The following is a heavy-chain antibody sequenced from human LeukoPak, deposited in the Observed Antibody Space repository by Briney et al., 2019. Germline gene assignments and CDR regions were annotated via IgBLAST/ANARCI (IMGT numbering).Heavy chain of an antibody. CDR2: IHPSGTL. CDR3: SRGLDSRKLGY. V-gene: IGHV4-31*03. Sequence: SETLSLTCTVSGGSFSSGDQYWNWIRQSPGKGLEWIGSIHPSGTLYNNPSLESRVTMSMDTSKNQFSLNLNSVTAADTAVYFCSRGLDSRKLGYWGQGTLVTVSS. D-gene: IGHD3-22*01. J-gene: IGHJ4*02. CDR1: GGSFSSGDQY.